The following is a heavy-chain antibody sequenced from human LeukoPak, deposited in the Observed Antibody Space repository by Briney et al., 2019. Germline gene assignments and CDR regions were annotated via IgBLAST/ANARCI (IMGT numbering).Heavy chain of an antibody. Sequence: GASVKVSCKVSGYTFTSYGISWVRQAPGQGLEWMGWISAYNGNTNYAQKLQGRVTMTTDTSTSTAYMELRSLRSDDTAVYYCARGSGLRYFDGLFDYWGQGTLVTVSS. CDR2: ISAYNGNT. D-gene: IGHD3-9*01. V-gene: IGHV1-18*01. CDR1: GYTFTSYG. CDR3: ARGSGLRYFDGLFDY. J-gene: IGHJ4*02.